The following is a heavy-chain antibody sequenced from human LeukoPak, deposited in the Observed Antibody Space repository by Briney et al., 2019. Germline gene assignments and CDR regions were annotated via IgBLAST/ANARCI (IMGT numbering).Heavy chain of an antibody. J-gene: IGHJ4*02. CDR3: GRDLFVHGMGASGFED. V-gene: IGHV3-11*06. D-gene: IGHD3-10*02. CDR1: GFMFSDYY. CDR2: ISSSSSYT. Sequence: PGGSLRLSCAASGFMFSDYYMSWICQAPGKGLEWVSYISSSSSYTNYSDSVKGRFTISRDNAKNSLYLQMNRLRVEDTDVYYCGRDLFVHGMGASGFEDWGQGTLVTVSS.